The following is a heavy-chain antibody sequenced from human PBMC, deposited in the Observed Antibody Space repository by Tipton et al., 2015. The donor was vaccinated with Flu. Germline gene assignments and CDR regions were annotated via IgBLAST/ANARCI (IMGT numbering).Heavy chain of an antibody. J-gene: IGHJ6*02. Sequence: QVQLVQSGGGLVKPGGSLRLSCAAFGFTFSDYYMSWIRQAPGKGLEWVSHISSSGSTINYADSVKGRFTISRDNAKSSLYLQMNSLRAEDTAVYYCARDHPPTITVLGGITDYFGMAVWGQGTTVTVSS. V-gene: IGHV3-11*01. CDR2: ISSSGSTI. D-gene: IGHD3-3*01. CDR1: GFTFSDYY. CDR3: ARDHPPTITVLGGITDYFGMAV.